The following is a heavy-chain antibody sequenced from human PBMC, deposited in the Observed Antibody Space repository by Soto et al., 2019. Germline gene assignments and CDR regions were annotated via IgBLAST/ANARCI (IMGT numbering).Heavy chain of an antibody. D-gene: IGHD3-10*01. CDR1: GYTFTAYG. Sequence: QVHLVQSGAEVRKPGASVRVSCTTSGYTFTAYGISWVRQAPGQGLEWMGWISAYNGNTNYAQNLQGRVTMTTDTSTSTAYMELRSLRSDDTAVYYCARFYASGSYPYDYWGQGTLVTISS. V-gene: IGHV1-18*01. CDR2: ISAYNGNT. J-gene: IGHJ4*02. CDR3: ARFYASGSYPYDY.